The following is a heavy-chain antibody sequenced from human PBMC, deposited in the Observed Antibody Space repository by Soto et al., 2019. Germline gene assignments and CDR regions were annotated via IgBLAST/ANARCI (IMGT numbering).Heavy chain of an antibody. V-gene: IGHV4-38-2*01. CDR2: IYHSGST. CDR1: GYSISSGYY. CDR3: ARFTDTAFDP. D-gene: IGHD5-18*01. J-gene: IGHJ5*02. Sequence: SETLSLTCAVSGYSISSGYYWGWIRQPPGKGLGWIGSIYHSGSTYYNPSLKSRVTISVDTSKNQFSLKLSSVTAADTAVYYCARFTDTAFDPWRQGTLVTVSS.